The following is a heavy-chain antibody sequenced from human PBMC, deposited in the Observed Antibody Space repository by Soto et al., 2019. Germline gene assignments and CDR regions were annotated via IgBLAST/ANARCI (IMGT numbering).Heavy chain of an antibody. V-gene: IGHV3-30*18. Sequence: GGSLRLSCAASGFTFSSYGMHWVRQAPGKGLEWVAVISYDGSNKYYADSVKGRFTISRDNSKNTPFLQMNSLRPEDTAVYYCPNADIAGGHYYIAFWGRGTTVTVSS. CDR1: GFTFSSYG. J-gene: IGHJ6*03. CDR3: PNADIAGGHYYIAF. CDR2: ISYDGSNK. D-gene: IGHD5-12*01.